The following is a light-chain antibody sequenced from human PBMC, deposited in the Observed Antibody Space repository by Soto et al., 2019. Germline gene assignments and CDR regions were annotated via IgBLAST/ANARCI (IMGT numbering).Light chain of an antibody. J-gene: IGLJ3*02. Sequence: QSVLTQPPSASGTPGQRVTMACSGSSSNIGSTTVKWYQQLPGTAPKLLIYNNNQLPSGVPDRFSGSKSRTSASLAISGLQSEDEADYYRAAWDDSLNGVVFGGGTQLTVL. CDR1: SSNIGSTT. CDR3: AAWDDSLNGVV. V-gene: IGLV1-44*01. CDR2: NNN.